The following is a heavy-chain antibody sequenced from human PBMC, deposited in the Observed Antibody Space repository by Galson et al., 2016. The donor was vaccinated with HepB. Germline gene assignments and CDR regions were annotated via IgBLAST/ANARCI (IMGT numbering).Heavy chain of an antibody. V-gene: IGHV3-49*03. J-gene: IGHJ4*02. CDR3: TPTWLGVATSS. D-gene: IGHD1-26*01. CDR1: GFTFGVYA. Sequence: LRLSCAASGFTFGVYAMSWFRQAPGKGLEWVGFIRSNTYGGTTEYAASVKGRFTISRDDSNSIAYLQMNSLKTEDTAVYYCTPTWLGVATSSWGQGTLVTVSS. CDR2: IRSNTYGGTT.